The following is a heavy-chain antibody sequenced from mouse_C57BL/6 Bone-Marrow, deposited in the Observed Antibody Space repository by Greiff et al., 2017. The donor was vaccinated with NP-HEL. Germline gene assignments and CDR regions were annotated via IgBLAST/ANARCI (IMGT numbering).Heavy chain of an antibody. Sequence: QVQLQQPGAELVMPGASVKLSCKASGYTFTSYWMHWVKQRPGQGLEWIGEIDPSDSYTNYTQKFKGKSTLTVAKSSSTAYMQLSSLTSEHSAVYYCERSGYDYDDAMDYWGQGTSVTVSS. CDR2: IDPSDSYT. CDR3: ERSGYDYDDAMDY. V-gene: IGHV1-69*01. CDR1: GYTFTSYW. J-gene: IGHJ4*01. D-gene: IGHD2-4*01.